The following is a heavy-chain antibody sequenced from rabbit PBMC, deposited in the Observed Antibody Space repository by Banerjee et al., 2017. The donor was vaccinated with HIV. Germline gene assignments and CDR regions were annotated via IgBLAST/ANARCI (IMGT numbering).Heavy chain of an antibody. CDR2: IGTGSGST. CDR3: ARAQSGAISYGFNL. V-gene: IGHV1S40*01. CDR1: GFSFRSGHS. J-gene: IGHJ4*01. Sequence: QQLVESGGGLVQPGASLTLTCKASGFSFRSGHSMFWVRQAPGKGLEWIGCIGTGSGSTWYASWAKGRFTISRTSSTTVTLQMTSLTAADTATYFCARAQSGAISYGFNLWGPGTLVTVS. D-gene: IGHD6-1*01.